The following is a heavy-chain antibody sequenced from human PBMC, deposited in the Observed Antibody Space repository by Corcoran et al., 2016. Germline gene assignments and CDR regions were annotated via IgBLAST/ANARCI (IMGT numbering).Heavy chain of an antibody. CDR1: GLTFSNYG. Sequence: QVHLVESGGGVVQPGRSLRLSCAASGLTFSNYGMHWVRQAPGKGLEWVAFIWYDGSNKYYADSVRGRFTISRDSSKNTLFLQLNSLRADDTAVYYCATDRDGGYQRGCYFDHWGQGALVIVSS. CDR3: ATDRDGGYQRGCYFDH. V-gene: IGHV3-33*01. J-gene: IGHJ4*02. CDR2: IWYDGSNK. D-gene: IGHD1-26*01.